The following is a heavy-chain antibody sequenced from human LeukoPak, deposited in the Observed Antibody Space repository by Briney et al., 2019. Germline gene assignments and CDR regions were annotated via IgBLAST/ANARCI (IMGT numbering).Heavy chain of an antibody. CDR3: ARLRYFDWLQLDY. CDR1: GFTFSDYY. D-gene: IGHD3-9*01. J-gene: IGHJ4*02. Sequence: GGSLRLSCAASGFTFSDYYMSWIRQAPGKGLEWVSYISSSGSTIYYADSVKGRLTISRDNAKNSLYLQMNSLRAEDTAVYYCARLRYFDWLQLDYWGQGTLVTVSS. CDR2: ISSSGSTI. V-gene: IGHV3-11*01.